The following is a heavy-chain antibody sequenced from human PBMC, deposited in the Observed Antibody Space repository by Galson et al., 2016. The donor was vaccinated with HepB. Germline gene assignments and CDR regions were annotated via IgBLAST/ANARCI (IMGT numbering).Heavy chain of an antibody. CDR1: GFSFNNHA. J-gene: IGHJ6*04. V-gene: IGHV3-33*07. D-gene: IGHD3/OR15-3a*01. CDR3: ARDLSNDHWTGLGYGMDV. Sequence: SLRLSCAASGFSFNNHAMYWVRQAPGKGLEWVGFIWYDGSNKYYLDSVKGRFTISRDNSKNTVYLQMNSLRVEDTAVYYGARDLSNDHWTGLGYGMDVWGKGPTVTVSS. CDR2: IWYDGSNK.